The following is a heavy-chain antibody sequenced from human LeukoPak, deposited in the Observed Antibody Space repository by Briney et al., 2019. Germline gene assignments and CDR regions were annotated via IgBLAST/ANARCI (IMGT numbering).Heavy chain of an antibody. CDR2: INHSGST. J-gene: IGHJ4*02. D-gene: IGHD5-24*01. Sequence: TSETLSLTCAVYGGSFSGYYWSWIRQPPGKGLEWIGEINHSGSTNYNPSLKSRVTISVDTSKSQFSLKLSSVTAADTAVYYCARGTRWLQLMKWGQGTLVTVSS. V-gene: IGHV4-34*01. CDR3: ARGTRWLQLMK. CDR1: GGSFSGYY.